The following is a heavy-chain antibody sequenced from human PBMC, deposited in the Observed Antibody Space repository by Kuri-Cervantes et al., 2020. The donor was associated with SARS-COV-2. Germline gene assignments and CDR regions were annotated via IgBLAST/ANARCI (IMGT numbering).Heavy chain of an antibody. CDR2: IIPIFGTA. V-gene: IGHV1-69*13. CDR1: GGTFSSYA. CDR3: ARDGRPTKFDY. Sequence: SVKVSCKASGGTFSSYAISWVRQAPGQGLEWMGGIIPIFGTANYAQKFQGRVTITADESTSTAYMQLSSLRSEDTAMYYCARDGRPTKFDYWGQGTLVTVSS. J-gene: IGHJ4*02.